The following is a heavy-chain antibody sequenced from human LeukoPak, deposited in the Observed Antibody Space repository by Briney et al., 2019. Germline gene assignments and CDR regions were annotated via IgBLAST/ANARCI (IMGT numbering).Heavy chain of an antibody. J-gene: IGHJ6*03. CDR3: AGGFYYYYYMDV. D-gene: IGHD1-26*01. CDR2: INSDGSST. V-gene: IGHV3-74*01. CDR1: GFTFSSYW. Sequence: GGSLRLSCAASGFTFSSYWMHWVRQAPGKGLVWVSRINSDGSSTSYADSVKGRFTISRDNAKNTLYLQMNSLRAEDTAVYYCAGGFYYYYYMDVWGKGTTVTISS.